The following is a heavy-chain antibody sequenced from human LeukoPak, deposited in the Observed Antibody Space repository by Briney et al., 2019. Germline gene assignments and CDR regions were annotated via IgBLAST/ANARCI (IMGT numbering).Heavy chain of an antibody. J-gene: IGHJ3*02. CDR1: GGTFSSYA. CDR3: AREASRGDAFDI. CDR2: IIHIFGTA. V-gene: IGHV1-69*13. Sequence: SVKVSCKASGGTFSSYAIRWVRDAPGQGLEKIGGIIHIFGTANYEQKFQGRVTISADESTSPAYMELSSLRSEDTAVYYCAREASRGDAFDIWGQGTMVTVSS.